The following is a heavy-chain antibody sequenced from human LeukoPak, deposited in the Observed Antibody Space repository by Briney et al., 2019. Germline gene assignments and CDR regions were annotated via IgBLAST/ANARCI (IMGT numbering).Heavy chain of an antibody. V-gene: IGHV5-51*01. D-gene: IGHD6-13*01. CDR1: GYSFTTNW. CDR3: AKSSYRGAIAAAGVDY. J-gene: IGHJ4*02. Sequence: GESLKISCKASGYSFTTNWTGWVRQMPGQGLEWMGIIFPGDSDTRYSPSFQGQVTISADKSISTAYLQWRSLKASGTAIYYCAKSSYRGAIAAAGVDYWGQGTLVTVSS. CDR2: IFPGDSDT.